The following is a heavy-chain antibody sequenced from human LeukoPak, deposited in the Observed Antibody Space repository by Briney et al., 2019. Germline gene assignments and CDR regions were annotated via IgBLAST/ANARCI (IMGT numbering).Heavy chain of an antibody. Sequence: GGSLRLSCAASGFTFDDYAMHWVRQAPGKGLEWVSGISWNSGSIGYADSVKGRFTISRDNAKNSLHLQMNSLRAEDTALYYCAKSYYDSSGYYDWFDPWGQGTLVTVSS. CDR3: AKSYYDSSGYYDWFDP. V-gene: IGHV3-9*01. CDR1: GFTFDDYA. J-gene: IGHJ5*02. D-gene: IGHD3-22*01. CDR2: ISWNSGSI.